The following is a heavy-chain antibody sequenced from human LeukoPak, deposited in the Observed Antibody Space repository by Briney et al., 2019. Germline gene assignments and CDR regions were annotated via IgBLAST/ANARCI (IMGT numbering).Heavy chain of an antibody. V-gene: IGHV3-23*01. CDR1: GFTFSSYA. Sequence: GGSLRLSCAASGFTFSSYAMSWVRQAPGKGLEWVSAISGSGGSTYYADSVKGRFTISRDNAKNSLYLQMNSLRAEDTAVYYCARFLRYYDSSGYYPREFDYWGQGTLVTVSS. J-gene: IGHJ4*02. CDR2: ISGSGGST. CDR3: ARFLRYYDSSGYYPREFDY. D-gene: IGHD3-22*01.